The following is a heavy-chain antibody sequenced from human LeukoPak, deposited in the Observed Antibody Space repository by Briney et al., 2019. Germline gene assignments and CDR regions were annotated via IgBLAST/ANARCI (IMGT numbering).Heavy chain of an antibody. CDR2: ISSSGSTI. CDR1: GFTFSSYE. J-gene: IGHJ5*02. Sequence: GSLRLSCAASGFTFSSYEMNWVRQAPGKGLEWVSYISSSGSTIYYADSVKGRFTISRDNSKNTLYLQMNSLRAEDTAVYYCAKAYSSSWRSFDPWGQGTLVTVSS. D-gene: IGHD6-13*01. CDR3: AKAYSSSWRSFDP. V-gene: IGHV3-48*03.